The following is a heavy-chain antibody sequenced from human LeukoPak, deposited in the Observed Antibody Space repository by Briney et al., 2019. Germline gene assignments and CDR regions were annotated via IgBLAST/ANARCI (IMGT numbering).Heavy chain of an antibody. D-gene: IGHD2-2*01. CDR1: GFTFSSYA. V-gene: IGHV3-30*04. J-gene: IGHJ6*02. CDR2: MSYDGSNK. Sequence: GGSLRLSCAASGFTFSSYAMHWVRQAPGKGLEWVAVMSYDGSNKYYADSVKGRFTISRDNSKNTLYLQMNSLRAEDTAVYYCARDQSEYCSSTSCYARLGMDVWGQGTTVTVSS. CDR3: ARDQSEYCSSTSCYARLGMDV.